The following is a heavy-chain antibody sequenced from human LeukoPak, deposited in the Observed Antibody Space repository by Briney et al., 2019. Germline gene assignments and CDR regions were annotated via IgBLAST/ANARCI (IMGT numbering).Heavy chain of an antibody. CDR3: ARDDPTSVAFDI. CDR2: IYYSGST. J-gene: IGHJ3*02. Sequence: SETLSLTCTVSGGSISSYYWSWIRQPPGKGLEWIGYIYYSGSTNYNPPLKSRVTISVDTSKNQFSLKLSSVTAADTAVYYCARDDPTSVAFDIWDQGTMVTVSS. V-gene: IGHV4-59*01. CDR1: GGSISSYY.